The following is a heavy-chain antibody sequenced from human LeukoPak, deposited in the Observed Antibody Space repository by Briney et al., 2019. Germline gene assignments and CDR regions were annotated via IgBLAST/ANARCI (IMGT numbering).Heavy chain of an antibody. V-gene: IGHV3-9*03. CDR3: ARGNYYGSGRAFDI. Sequence: SGGSLRLSCAASGFTFDDYAMHWVRQAPGKGLEWVSGISWNSGSIGYADSVKGRFTISRDNAKNSLYLQMNSLRAEDMALYYCARGNYYGSGRAFDIWGQGTMVTVSS. J-gene: IGHJ3*02. CDR2: ISWNSGSI. D-gene: IGHD3-10*01. CDR1: GFTFDDYA.